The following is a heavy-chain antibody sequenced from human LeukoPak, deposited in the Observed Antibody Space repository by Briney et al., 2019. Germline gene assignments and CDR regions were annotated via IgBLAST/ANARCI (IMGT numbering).Heavy chain of an antibody. J-gene: IGHJ3*01. Sequence: PGGSLRLSCTASGFSLNRHWMHWVRQAPGGGLVLVSRIDPDGVGSDSADSVRGRFTISRDNARNTLYLQMESLRAEDTAVYYCARPPDSRANAYDVWGQGTMVTVSS. D-gene: IGHD3-22*01. CDR3: ARPPDSRANAYDV. CDR1: GFSLNRHW. V-gene: IGHV3-74*01. CDR2: IDPDGVGS.